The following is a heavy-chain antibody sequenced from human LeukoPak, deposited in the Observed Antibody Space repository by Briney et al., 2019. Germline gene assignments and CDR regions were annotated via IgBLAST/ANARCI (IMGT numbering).Heavy chain of an antibody. CDR3: VRLMGRGIIGP. V-gene: IGHV1-8*01. D-gene: IGHD3-10*01. CDR1: GYTFTDYD. Sequence: ASVKVSCKASGYTFTDYDINWVRQAAGQGLEWVGWINPKSGNTGYAQKFQGRVTMTRDTSINTAYMEVTSMTSDDTAVYYCVRLMGRGIIGPWGQGTLVTVSP. CDR2: INPKSGNT. J-gene: IGHJ5*02.